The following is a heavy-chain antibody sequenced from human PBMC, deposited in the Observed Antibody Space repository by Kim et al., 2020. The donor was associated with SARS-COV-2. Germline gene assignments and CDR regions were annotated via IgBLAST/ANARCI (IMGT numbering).Heavy chain of an antibody. D-gene: IGHD5-12*01. CDR3: ARDAKVATISALELDY. CDR2: ISPYNGNT. CDR1: DYTFTSYG. J-gene: IGHJ4*02. V-gene: IGHV1-18*01. Sequence: ASVKVSCKASDYTFTSYGFSWLRQAPGQGLEWMGWISPYNGNTNYAQKLQGRVTMTTDTSTSTAYMELRSLRSDDTAVYYCARDAKVATISALELDYWGQGTLVTVSS.